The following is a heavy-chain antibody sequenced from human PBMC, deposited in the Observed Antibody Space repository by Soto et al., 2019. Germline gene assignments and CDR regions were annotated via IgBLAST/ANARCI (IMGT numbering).Heavy chain of an antibody. D-gene: IGHD5-12*01. V-gene: IGHV3-23*01. CDR3: AKDTTGMATSPTFFDY. CDR2: ISGSGGST. Sequence: PGGSLRLSCAASGFTFSSYAMSWVRQAPGKGLEWVSAISGSGGSTYYADSVKGRFTISRDNSKNTLYLQMNSLRAEDTAVYYCAKDTTGMATSPTFFDYWGQGTLVTVSS. J-gene: IGHJ4*02. CDR1: GFTFSSYA.